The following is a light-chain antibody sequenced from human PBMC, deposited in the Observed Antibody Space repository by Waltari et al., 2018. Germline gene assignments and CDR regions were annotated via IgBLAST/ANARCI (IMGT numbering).Light chain of an antibody. CDR3: QVWDSDGDHVV. J-gene: IGLJ3*02. CDR1: NPGDKR. V-gene: IGLV3-21*02. Sequence: YVLTQPPSVSLAPGQTARITCGGHNPGDKRVHWYQQKSGQAPILVVYEDDDRPSGIPERFSGSNSGRTATLTISRVEVGDEADFFCQVWDSDGDHVVFGGGTKLTVL. CDR2: EDD.